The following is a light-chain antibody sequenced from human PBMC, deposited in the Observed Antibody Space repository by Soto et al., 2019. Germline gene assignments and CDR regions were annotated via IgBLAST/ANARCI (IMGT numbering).Light chain of an antibody. CDR1: GSDIGSYDL. CDR2: EVT. J-gene: IGLJ1*01. CDR3: CSFADFTYV. V-gene: IGLV2-23*02. Sequence: QSALTQPASVSGSPGQSITISCTGTGSDIGSYDLVSWYQQHPGTAPKLIIYEVTKRPSGVSTRFSGSKSGNTASLTISGLQAVDEADYYCCSFADFTYVFGTGTKVTVL.